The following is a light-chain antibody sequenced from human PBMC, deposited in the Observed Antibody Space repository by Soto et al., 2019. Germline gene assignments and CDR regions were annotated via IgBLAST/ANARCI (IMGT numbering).Light chain of an antibody. V-gene: IGKV3-20*01. CDR3: QQYGSSPPTYT. Sequence: EIVLTQSPGTISLSPGARATLSCRTSQSLTSSFLAWYQQKPGQAPRLLIYSASSRASGIPDRFSASGSVTDFTLTISSLERDDFAVYYCQQYGSSPPTYTFGQGTKLEIK. J-gene: IGKJ2*01. CDR2: SAS. CDR1: QSLTSSF.